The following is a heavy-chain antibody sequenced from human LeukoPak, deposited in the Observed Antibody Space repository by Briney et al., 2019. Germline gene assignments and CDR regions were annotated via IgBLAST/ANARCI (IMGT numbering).Heavy chain of an antibody. V-gene: IGHV4-34*01. CDR3: ARFGGSAVDRFWYYFDF. CDR2: INHRGST. D-gene: IGHD3-10*01. J-gene: IGHJ4*02. Sequence: SETLSLTCAVYGGSLCGYYWSCIRQPPRKGLEWIGEINHRGSTYYNPSLKSRVTISVDTSKNQFSLKLSSVTAADTAVYYCARFGGSAVDRFWYYFDFWGQGTLVTVSS. CDR1: GGSLCGYY.